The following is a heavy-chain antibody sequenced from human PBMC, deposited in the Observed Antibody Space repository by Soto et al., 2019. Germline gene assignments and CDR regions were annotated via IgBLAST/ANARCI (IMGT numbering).Heavy chain of an antibody. V-gene: IGHV1-18*04. CDR1: GYTLTSYG. D-gene: IGHD6-19*01. CDR2: ISTYTGDT. J-gene: IGHJ5*01. CDR3: ARDQGQETGWYSFDS. Sequence: QVQLVQSGAEVKRPGASVMLACKASGYTLTSYGISWVRQAPGQGLEWMGWISTYTGDTNYARKSQGRVTLTTDTSTNTAYMELSSLRSDDTAVYYCARDQGQETGWYSFDSWGQGTLVIVSS.